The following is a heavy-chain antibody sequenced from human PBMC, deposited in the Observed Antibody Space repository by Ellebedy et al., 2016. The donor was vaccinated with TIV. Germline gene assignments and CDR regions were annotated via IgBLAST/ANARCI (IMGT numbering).Heavy chain of an antibody. CDR1: GFTFSSYG. V-gene: IGHV3-33*01. J-gene: IGHJ3*02. Sequence: GESLKISXAASGFTFSSYGMHWVRQAPGKGLEWVAVIWYDGSNKYYADSVKGRFTISRDNSKNTLYLQMNSLRAEDTAVYYCAREGGTNTMDAFDIWGQGTMVTVSS. CDR3: AREGGTNTMDAFDI. CDR2: IWYDGSNK. D-gene: IGHD2-2*01.